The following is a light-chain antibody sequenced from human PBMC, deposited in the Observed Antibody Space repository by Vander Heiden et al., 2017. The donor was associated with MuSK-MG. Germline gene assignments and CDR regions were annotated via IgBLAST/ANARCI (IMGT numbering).Light chain of an antibody. CDR2: AAS. CDR1: QGISSY. J-gene: IGKJ4*01. Sequence: AIRMTQSPSSFSASTGDRVTITCRASQGISSYLAWYQQKPWKAPKLLIYAASTLQRGVTSRFSGSGYGTDFTLTISWLHSDDFATYYCQQFCSSVQIPTFAAGVKAEI. CDR3: QQFCSSVQIPT. V-gene: IGKV1-8*01.